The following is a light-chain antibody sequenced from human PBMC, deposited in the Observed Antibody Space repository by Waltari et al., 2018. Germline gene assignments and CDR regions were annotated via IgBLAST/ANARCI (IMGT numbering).Light chain of an antibody. J-gene: IGKJ1*01. CDR2: GAS. Sequence: EVVLTQSPVTLSLSPGERATLSCRASQRVSGTYLAWYQQKAGQAPRLLIFGASIRATAVADRFSGRGSGTDFTLTIDGLEPEDSAVYYCQQYGMAPRTFGQGTKVEIK. CDR1: QRVSGTY. CDR3: QQYGMAPRT. V-gene: IGKV3-20*01.